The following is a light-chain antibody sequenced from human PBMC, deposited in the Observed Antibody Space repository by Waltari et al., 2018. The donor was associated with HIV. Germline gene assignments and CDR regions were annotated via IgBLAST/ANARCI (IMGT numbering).Light chain of an antibody. Sequence: QSALTQPRSVSGSPGQSVTISCTGTSNDVGGYNYVSWFLQHPGKAPKLMLYECNKRPSGVPYRVSGSKSGNTASLTISGLQVEDEANYYCFSSTGNYTWVFGGGTKLTVL. CDR3: FSSTGNYTWV. CDR2: ECN. CDR1: SNDVGGYNY. V-gene: IGLV2-11*01. J-gene: IGLJ3*02.